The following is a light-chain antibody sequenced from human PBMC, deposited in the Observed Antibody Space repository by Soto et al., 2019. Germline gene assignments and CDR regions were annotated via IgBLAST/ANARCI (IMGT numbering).Light chain of an antibody. J-gene: IGKJ5*01. CDR1: QSMSTY. Sequence: DIQMTQSPSSLSASVGDRVTITCRASQSMSTYLNWYQQEPGKAPKLLIYSASSLQSGVPSRFSGSGYGTHFTLTISSLQPEDFATYYCQQTYNIKLTFGQGTRLESK. CDR2: SAS. CDR3: QQTYNIKLT. V-gene: IGKV1-39*01.